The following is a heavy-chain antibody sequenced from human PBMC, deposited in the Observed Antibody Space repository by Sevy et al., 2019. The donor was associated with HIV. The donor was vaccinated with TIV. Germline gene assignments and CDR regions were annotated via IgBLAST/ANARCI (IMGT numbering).Heavy chain of an antibody. CDR2: ISSSSSTI. D-gene: IGHD3-10*01. CDR1: GFTFSSYS. J-gene: IGHJ6*02. CDR3: ARVPSTGRYGMDV. V-gene: IGHV3-48*01. Sequence: GGSLRLSCAASGFTFSSYSMNWVRQAPGKGLEWVSYISSSSSTIYYADSVKGRITISRDNAKNSLYLQMSSLRADDTDLYYCARVPSTGRYGMDVWGQGTTVTVSS.